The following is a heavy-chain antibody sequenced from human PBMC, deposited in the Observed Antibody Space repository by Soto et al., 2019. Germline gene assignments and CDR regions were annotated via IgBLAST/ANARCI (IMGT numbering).Heavy chain of an antibody. CDR2: VHHSWGS. Sequence: QVQLQESGPGLVKPSETLSLSCTVSGGSISSHYWSWFRQSPGKRMEWIGYVHHSWGSSYNPSLQSRVAISLDTSKSQFSLKVTSVTATDTAVYYCARQGFGPLHGLVDVWGQGTTVTVSS. D-gene: IGHD3-10*01. V-gene: IGHV4-59*08. CDR1: GGSISSHY. CDR3: ARQGFGPLHGLVDV. J-gene: IGHJ6*02.